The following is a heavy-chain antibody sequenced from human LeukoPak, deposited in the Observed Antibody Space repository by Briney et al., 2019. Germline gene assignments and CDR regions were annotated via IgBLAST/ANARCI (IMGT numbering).Heavy chain of an antibody. Sequence: GGSLRLSCAVSGFTFTSYSMNWFRQATGKGLEWVSYISSSSNNIYYADSMKGRFTISRDNRKNSLYLQMSSLRSEDTALYYCAKDRGIWVEVFMPGGFDNWGQGTLVTVSS. CDR2: ISSSSNNI. J-gene: IGHJ3*02. CDR3: AKDRGIWVEVFMPGGFDN. CDR1: GFTFTSYS. D-gene: IGHD2-2*01. V-gene: IGHV3-48*04.